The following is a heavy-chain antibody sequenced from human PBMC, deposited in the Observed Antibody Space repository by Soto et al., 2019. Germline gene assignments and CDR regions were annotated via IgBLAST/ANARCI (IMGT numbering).Heavy chain of an antibody. D-gene: IGHD6-19*01. CDR3: ARDAAVPGEADRFDY. V-gene: IGHV4-4*02. Sequence: SETLSLTCTVPGGSIKTNVWWSWVRQPPGKGLEWIGEIFHNGNTYYNPSLQSRVTMSVDKSKNQFSLMLTYVPAADTAMYYCARDAAVPGEADRFDYWHQGIRVTVSS. J-gene: IGHJ4*02. CDR1: GGSIKTNVW. CDR2: IFHNGNT.